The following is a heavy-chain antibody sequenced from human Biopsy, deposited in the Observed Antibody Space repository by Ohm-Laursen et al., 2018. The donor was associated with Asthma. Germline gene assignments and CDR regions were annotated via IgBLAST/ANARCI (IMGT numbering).Heavy chain of an antibody. CDR2: IMTVFGTT. J-gene: IGHJ6*02. CDR3: ARYQVGYSSGWSLLLKKIYYSGMDV. V-gene: IGHV1-69*01. D-gene: IGHD6-19*01. Sequence: SSVKVSCKAPGGTFSNFAISWVRQAPGQGLEWLGGIMTVFGTTNYAQKFQGRVTITADESTSTAYMEVASLRSEDTAIYYCARYQVGYSSGWSLLLKKIYYSGMDVWGQGTAVTVPS. CDR1: GGTFSNFA.